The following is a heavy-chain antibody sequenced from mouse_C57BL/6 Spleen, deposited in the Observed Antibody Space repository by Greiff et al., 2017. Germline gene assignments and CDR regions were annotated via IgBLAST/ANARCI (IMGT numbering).Heavy chain of an antibody. D-gene: IGHD4-1*01. J-gene: IGHJ3*01. Sequence: VQLQQPGAELVKPGASVKMSCKASGYTFTSYWITWVKQRPGQGLEWIGDIYPGSGSTNYNEKFKSKATLTVDTSSSTAYMQLSSLTSEDSAVYYCARFKNWDDWFAYWGQGTLVTVSA. CDR1: GYTFTSYW. CDR2: IYPGSGST. CDR3: ARFKNWDDWFAY. V-gene: IGHV1-55*01.